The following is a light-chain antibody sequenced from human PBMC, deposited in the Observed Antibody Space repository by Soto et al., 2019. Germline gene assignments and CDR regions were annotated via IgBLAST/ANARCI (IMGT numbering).Light chain of an antibody. CDR2: GAS. J-gene: IGKJ1*01. Sequence: PGERVTLSCRARQSVSSSYLTWYQQKPGQAPRLLIYGASTRATSIPARFSGSGSGTEFTLTISSLQPDDFATYYCQQYNSYPWTFGQGTKVEIK. V-gene: IGKV3D-7*01. CDR3: QQYNSYPWT. CDR1: QSVSSSY.